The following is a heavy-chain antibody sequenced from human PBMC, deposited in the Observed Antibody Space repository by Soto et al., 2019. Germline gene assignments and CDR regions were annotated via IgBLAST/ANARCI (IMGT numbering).Heavy chain of an antibody. D-gene: IGHD3-9*01. CDR3: ARHWASWDILTGRNWFDP. J-gene: IGHJ5*02. Sequence: GESLKISCKGSGYTFTDYWIGWVRQMPGKGLEWMGIIWPGDSDTRYSPSFQGQVTISADKSISTAYLQWSSLKASDTAMYYCARHWASWDILTGRNWFDPWGQGTLVTVSS. CDR1: GYTFTDYW. CDR2: IWPGDSDT. V-gene: IGHV5-51*01.